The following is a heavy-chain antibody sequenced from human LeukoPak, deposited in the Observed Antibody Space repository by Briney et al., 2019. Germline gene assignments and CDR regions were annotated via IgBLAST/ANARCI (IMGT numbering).Heavy chain of an antibody. D-gene: IGHD4-17*01. J-gene: IGHJ6*03. CDR2: IFYSGTT. CDR3: ARTRPQDHGTSYMDV. Sequence: SETLSLTCNVSGDSISSDYWSWIRQSPEKGLEWIGFIFYSGTTTYNPSPQSRVTISVDTSKNQFSLKLASVTAADTAVYYCARTRPQDHGTSYMDVWGKGTTVTVSS. CDR1: GDSISSDY. V-gene: IGHV4-59*08.